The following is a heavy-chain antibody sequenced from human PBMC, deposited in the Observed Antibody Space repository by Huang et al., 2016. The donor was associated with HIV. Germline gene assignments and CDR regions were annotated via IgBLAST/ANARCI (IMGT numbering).Heavy chain of an antibody. Sequence: QVQLVQSGAEVKRPGASVKISCKASGYTFNSNYIHWVRQAPGQGLGWMGLIKPRGGGASYAQRFQGRITMTRDTSTSTVYLEVRSLRSDDTAVYFCARDIRGDFDWSAFDYWGQGTPVTVSS. D-gene: IGHD2-21*02. CDR1: GYTFNSNY. J-gene: IGHJ4*02. CDR3: ARDIRGDFDWSAFDY. CDR2: IKPRGGGA. V-gene: IGHV1-46*02.